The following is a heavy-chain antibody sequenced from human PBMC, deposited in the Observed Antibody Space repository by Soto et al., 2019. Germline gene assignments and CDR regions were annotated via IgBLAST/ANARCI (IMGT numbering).Heavy chain of an antibody. V-gene: IGHV1-24*01. J-gene: IGHJ4*02. CDR2: FDPEDGET. CDR1: GYTLTELS. Sequence: ASVKVSCKVSGYTLTELSMHWVRQAPGKGLEWMGGFDPEDGETIYAQKLQGRVTVTTDTSTSTAYMELRSLRSDDTAVYYCARDLDYWGQGTLVTVSS. CDR3: ARDLDY.